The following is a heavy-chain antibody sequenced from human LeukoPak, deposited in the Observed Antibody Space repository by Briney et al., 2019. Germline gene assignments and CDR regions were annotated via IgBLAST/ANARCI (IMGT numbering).Heavy chain of an antibody. CDR2: IYYSGST. CDR3: ARNTIVVVPAPQYAFDI. J-gene: IGHJ3*02. D-gene: IGHD2-2*01. Sequence: KPSETLSLTCTVSGGSISSSSYYWGWIRQPPGKGLEWIGSIYYSGSTYYNPSLKSRVTISVDTSKNQFSLKLSSVTAADTAVYYCARNTIVVVPAPQYAFDIWGQGTMVTVSS. CDR1: GGSISSSSYY. V-gene: IGHV4-39*01.